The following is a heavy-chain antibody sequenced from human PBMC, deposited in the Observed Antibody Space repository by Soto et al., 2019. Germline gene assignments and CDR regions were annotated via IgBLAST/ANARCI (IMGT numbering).Heavy chain of an antibody. D-gene: IGHD6-13*01. V-gene: IGHV3-33*01. CDR1: GFTFSSYG. CDR2: IWYDGSNK. Sequence: PGGSLRLSCAASGFTFSSYGMHWVRQAPGKGLEWVAVIWYDGSNKYYADSVKGRFTISRDNSKNTLYLQMNSLRAEDTAVYYCARNPIPYSSSWHNWFDPWGQGTLVTVSS. CDR3: ARNPIPYSSSWHNWFDP. J-gene: IGHJ5*02.